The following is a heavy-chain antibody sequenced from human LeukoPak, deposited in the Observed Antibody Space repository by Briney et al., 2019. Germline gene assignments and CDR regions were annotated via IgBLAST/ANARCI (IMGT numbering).Heavy chain of an antibody. Sequence: SETLSLTCTVSGGSISSSSYYWGWIRQPPGKGLEWIGSIYYSGSTYYNPSLKSRVTISVDTSKNQFSLKLSSVTAADTAVYYCAREFDGQQLVLDYWGQGTLVTVSS. J-gene: IGHJ4*02. CDR3: AREFDGQQLVLDY. V-gene: IGHV4-39*07. D-gene: IGHD6-13*01. CDR1: GGSISSSSYY. CDR2: IYYSGST.